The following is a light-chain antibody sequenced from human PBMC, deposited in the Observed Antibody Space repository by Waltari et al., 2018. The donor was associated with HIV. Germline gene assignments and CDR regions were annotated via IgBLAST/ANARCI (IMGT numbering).Light chain of an antibody. V-gene: IGLV2-14*01. CDR2: DVI. Sequence: QSALTQPASVSGSPGQSITISCTGTSSDVGGYNYVSWYQQHPGKAPKLMIYDVIKQPSGVSNRFSGSKSGNTASLTISGLQAEDEADYYCSSYTSSSTFVFGGGTKLTVL. CDR3: SSYTSSSTFV. CDR1: SSDVGGYNY. J-gene: IGLJ3*02.